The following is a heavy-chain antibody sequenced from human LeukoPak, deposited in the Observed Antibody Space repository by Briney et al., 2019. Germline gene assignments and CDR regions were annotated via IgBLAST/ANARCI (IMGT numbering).Heavy chain of an antibody. D-gene: IGHD2-21*01. Sequence: GGSLRLSCAASGFTFSSYGMHWVRQAPGKGLEWVAFIRYDGSNKYYADSVKGRFTISRDNSKNTLYLQMNSLRAEDTAVYYCAKLPGLYYYYYMDVWGKGTTVTVSS. CDR2: IRYDGSNK. CDR3: AKLPGLYYYYYMDV. CDR1: GFTFSSYG. V-gene: IGHV3-30*02. J-gene: IGHJ6*03.